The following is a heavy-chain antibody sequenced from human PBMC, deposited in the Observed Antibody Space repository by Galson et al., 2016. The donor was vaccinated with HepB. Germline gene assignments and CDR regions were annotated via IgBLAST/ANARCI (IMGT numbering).Heavy chain of an antibody. CDR2: IYWDDDK. CDR3: AHGYGDYVGGNAFDI. Sequence: PALVKPTQTLTLTCTFSGFSLRTRGVGVGWIRQPPGKALEWLALIYWDDDKRYSPSLKSRLTITKDTSKNQVVLTMTNMDTVDTATYYCAHGYGDYVGGNAFDIWGQGTMVTVSS. J-gene: IGHJ3*02. D-gene: IGHD4-17*01. CDR1: GFSLRTRGVG. V-gene: IGHV2-5*02.